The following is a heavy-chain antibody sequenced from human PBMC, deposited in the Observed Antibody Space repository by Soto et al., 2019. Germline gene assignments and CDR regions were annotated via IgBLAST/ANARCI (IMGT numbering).Heavy chain of an antibody. CDR3: AKDRYSGTYPTDFDY. D-gene: IGHD1-26*01. J-gene: IGHJ4*02. CDR2: ISYDGGNE. CDR1: GFTFSSYG. Sequence: QVQLVQSGGVVVQPGRSLRLSCAGSGFTFSSYGIHWVRQAPGKGLEWVALISYDGGNEKYTESVKDRFTISRDDSHNVAYLQMSSLRTEDTAMYYCAKDRYSGTYPTDFDYWGQGSLVTVSS. V-gene: IGHV3-30*18.